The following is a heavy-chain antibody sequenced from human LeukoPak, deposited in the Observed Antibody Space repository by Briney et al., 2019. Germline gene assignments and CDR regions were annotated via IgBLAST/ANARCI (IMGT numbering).Heavy chain of an antibody. CDR3: ARDRRVRGVANYYYYGMDV. CDR2: ISAYNGNT. J-gene: IGHJ6*02. D-gene: IGHD3-10*01. Sequence: ASVTVSCKASGYTFTSYGISWVRQAPGQGLEWMGWISAYNGNTNYAQKLQGRVTMTTDTSTSTAYMELRSLRSDDTAVYYCARDRRVRGVANYYYYGMDVWGQGTTVTVSS. CDR1: GYTFTSYG. V-gene: IGHV1-18*01.